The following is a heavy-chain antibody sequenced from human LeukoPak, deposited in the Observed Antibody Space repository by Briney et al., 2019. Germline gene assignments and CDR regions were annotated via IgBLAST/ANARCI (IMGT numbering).Heavy chain of an antibody. V-gene: IGHV3-23*01. Sequence: GGSLRLSCAASGFTFSSYSMNWVRQAPGKGLEWVSVISGSGGSTDYADSVKGRFSISRDNSKNTLYLQMNSLRAEDTAVYYCAKGQLWFGEFSYFDYWGQGTLVTVSS. J-gene: IGHJ4*02. CDR3: AKGQLWFGEFSYFDY. D-gene: IGHD3-10*01. CDR1: GFTFSSYS. CDR2: ISGSGGST.